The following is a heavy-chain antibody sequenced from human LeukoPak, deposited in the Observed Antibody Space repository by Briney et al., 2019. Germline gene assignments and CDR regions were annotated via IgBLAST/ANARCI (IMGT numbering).Heavy chain of an antibody. V-gene: IGHV1-69*05. Sequence: ASVKVSCKTSGGTFSDFAFSWVRQAPGQGLEWMGRIIPIFGATSYAQNFQGRVSITTDESTSTAYMELSSLRSEDTAVYYCARGCCSGDSCFHDAFDIWGQGTMVTVSS. CDR2: IIPIFGAT. CDR3: ARGCCSGDSCFHDAFDI. D-gene: IGHD2-15*01. J-gene: IGHJ3*02. CDR1: GGTFSDFA.